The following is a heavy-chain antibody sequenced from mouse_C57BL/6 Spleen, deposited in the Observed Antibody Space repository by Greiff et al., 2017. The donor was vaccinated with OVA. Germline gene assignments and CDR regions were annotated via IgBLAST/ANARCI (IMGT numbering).Heavy chain of an antibody. CDR2: IYPGDGDT. Sequence: QVQLQQSGPELVKPGASVKISCKASGYAFSSSWMNWVKQRPGKGLEWIGRIYPGDGDTNYNGKFKGKATLTADKSSSTAYMQLSSLTSEDSAVYFCARDGFVYFDYWGQGTTLTVSS. CDR1: GYAFSSSW. D-gene: IGHD2-3*01. CDR3: ARDGFVYFDY. V-gene: IGHV1-82*01. J-gene: IGHJ2*01.